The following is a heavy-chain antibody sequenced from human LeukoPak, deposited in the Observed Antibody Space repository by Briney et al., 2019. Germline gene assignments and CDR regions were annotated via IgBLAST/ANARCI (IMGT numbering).Heavy chain of an antibody. V-gene: IGHV4-39*01. CDR2: IYYSGST. D-gene: IGHD3-16*01. Sequence: KPSETLSLTCTVSGGSISSSTYYWGWIRRLPGKGLEWIGSIYYSGSTYYNPSLKSRVTVSVDTSKNQFSLNLSSVTAADTAVYYCVRGSTLRHYQYWGQGTLVTVSS. CDR1: GGSISSSTYY. CDR3: VRGSTLRHYQY. J-gene: IGHJ4*02.